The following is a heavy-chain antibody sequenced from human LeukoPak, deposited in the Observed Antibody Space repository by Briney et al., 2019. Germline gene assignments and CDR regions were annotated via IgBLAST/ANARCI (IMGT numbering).Heavy chain of an antibody. CDR3: ARLPGDFWSAYYADS. CDR2: IYHGGSS. D-gene: IGHD3-3*01. J-gene: IGHJ4*02. Sequence: SETLSLTCTVSGYSITSGYFWGWIRQPPGKGLELIGTIYHGGSSYSHPSLQSRVTISVDTSKNQFSLKLISMTAADTAVYYCARLPGDFWSAYYADSWGQGTLVTVSS. CDR1: GYSITSGYF. V-gene: IGHV4-38-2*02.